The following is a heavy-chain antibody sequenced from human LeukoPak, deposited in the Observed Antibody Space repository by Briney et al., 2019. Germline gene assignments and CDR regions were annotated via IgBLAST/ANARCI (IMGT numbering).Heavy chain of an antibody. CDR1: GGSISSHY. J-gene: IGHJ5*02. V-gene: IGHV4-4*07. Sequence: SETLSLTCTISGGSISSHYWNWIRQPAGKGLEWIGRVYTSGSTNYNPSLKSRVTMSVDTSKNQFSLKLSSVTAADTAVYYCASCQGVGATCRSRHSIGWFDPWGQGTLVTVSS. CDR2: VYTSGST. D-gene: IGHD1-26*01. CDR3: ASCQGVGATCRSRHSIGWFDP.